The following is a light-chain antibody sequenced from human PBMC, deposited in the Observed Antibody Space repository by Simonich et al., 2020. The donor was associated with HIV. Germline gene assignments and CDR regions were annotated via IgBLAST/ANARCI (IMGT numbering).Light chain of an antibody. CDR1: QSVSSS. Sequence: EIVMTQSPATLSVSPGEGVTLSCMASQSVSSSLSWYQQKPGQAPRLLIYGASTRATGIPARFSGSGSGTEFTLTISSMQSEDFAVYYCQQYKSWPYTFGQGTKLEIK. CDR2: GAS. J-gene: IGKJ2*01. CDR3: QQYKSWPYT. V-gene: IGKV3-15*01.